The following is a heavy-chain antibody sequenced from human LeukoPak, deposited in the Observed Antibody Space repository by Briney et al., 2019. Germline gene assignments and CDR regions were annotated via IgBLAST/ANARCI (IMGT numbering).Heavy chain of an antibody. CDR2: IGTASDT. J-gene: IGHJ6*03. Sequence: GGSLRLSCAASGFTFSSFDMRWVRQPTGQGLEWVSTIGTASDTYYPGSVEGRFTLSRDNAKNSLYLQMNSLTAGDTAVYYCARGPPRGKYYYMDVWGKGTTVTVYS. V-gene: IGHV3-13*01. CDR1: GFTFSSFD. D-gene: IGHD1-1*01. CDR3: ARGPPRGKYYYMDV.